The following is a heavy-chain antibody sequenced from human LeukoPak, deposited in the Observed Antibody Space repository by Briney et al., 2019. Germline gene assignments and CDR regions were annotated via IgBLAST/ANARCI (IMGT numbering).Heavy chain of an antibody. Sequence: PSETLSLTCAVSGYSISSGYYWGWLRQPPGKGLEWIGGIYHSGSTYYNPSPKSRGTISVDTSKNQFSLKLSSVTAADSAMYYCAREGGGVGWFGTIDSWGQGTLVTVSS. V-gene: IGHV4-38-2*02. CDR2: IYHSGST. D-gene: IGHD1-14*01. CDR1: GYSISSGYY. J-gene: IGHJ4*02. CDR3: AREGGGVGWFGTIDS.